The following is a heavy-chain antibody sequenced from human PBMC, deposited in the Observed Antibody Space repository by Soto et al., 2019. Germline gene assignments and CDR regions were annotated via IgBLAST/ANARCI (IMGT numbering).Heavy chain of an antibody. V-gene: IGHV1-18*01. CDR1: GYTFTDYY. Sequence: SVKVSCKASGYTFTDYYMHWVRQAPGQGLEWMGWISAYNGNTNYAQKLQGRVTMTTDTSTSTAYMELRSLRSDDTAVYYCARDRLDTIFGVVITNNNFDYWGQGTLVTVSS. CDR2: ISAYNGNT. D-gene: IGHD3-3*01. CDR3: ARDRLDTIFGVVITNNNFDY. J-gene: IGHJ4*02.